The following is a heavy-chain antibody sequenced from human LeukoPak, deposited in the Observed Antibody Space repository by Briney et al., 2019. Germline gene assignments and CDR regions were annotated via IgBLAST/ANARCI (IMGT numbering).Heavy chain of an antibody. CDR1: GFTFSTYA. CDR3: ARDNPNRYGDHPGAFDI. D-gene: IGHD4-17*01. Sequence: GGSLRLSCAASGFTFSTYAMTWVRQAPGKGLEWVSSISSSSSYIYYADSVKGRFTISRDNAKNSLYLQMNSLRAEDTAVYYCARDNPNRYGDHPGAFDIWGQGTMVTVSS. V-gene: IGHV3-21*01. J-gene: IGHJ3*02. CDR2: ISSSSSYI.